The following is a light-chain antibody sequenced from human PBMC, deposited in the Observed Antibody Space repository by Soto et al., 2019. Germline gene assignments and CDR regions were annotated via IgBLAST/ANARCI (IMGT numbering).Light chain of an antibody. Sequence: EIVLTQSPGTLSLSPGERATLSCRASQSVSSSYLAWYQQKPGQAPRLLIYGASSRATGIPDRVSGSGYGTDFTLTISRLEPEDFAVYYCQQYGRRFTFCPGNKVDIK. CDR2: GAS. V-gene: IGKV3-20*01. CDR1: QSVSSSY. CDR3: QQYGRRFT. J-gene: IGKJ3*01.